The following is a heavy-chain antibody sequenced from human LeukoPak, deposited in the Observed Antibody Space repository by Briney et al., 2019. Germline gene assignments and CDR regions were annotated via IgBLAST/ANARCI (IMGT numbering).Heavy chain of an antibody. V-gene: IGHV3-33*08. J-gene: IGHJ4*02. D-gene: IGHD6-13*01. CDR1: GFSAFTFKNYV. Sequence: GGSLRLSCTASGFSAFTFKNYVMSWVRQAPGKGLEWVAVIWYDGSNKYYADSVKGRFTISRDNSKNTLYLQMNSLRAEDTAVYYCAREGAAAAYLLDYWGQGTLVTVSS. CDR3: AREGAAAAYLLDY. CDR2: IWYDGSNK.